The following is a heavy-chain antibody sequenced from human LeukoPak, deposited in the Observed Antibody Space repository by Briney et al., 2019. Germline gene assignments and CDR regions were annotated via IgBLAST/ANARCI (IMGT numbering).Heavy chain of an antibody. CDR2: LYSGGGA. D-gene: IGHD2-15*01. CDR3: ARGKTSDDIVEDAFDI. J-gene: IGHJ3*02. CDR1: GSSANTNY. Sequence: GSLRLSCAASGSSANTNYMTWVRQAPGKGLEWVAVLYSGGGAYYADSVKDRFTISRDYSQNTLLLQMHNLRAEDTALYYCARGKTSDDIVEDAFDIWGQGTMVAVSS. V-gene: IGHV3-66*01.